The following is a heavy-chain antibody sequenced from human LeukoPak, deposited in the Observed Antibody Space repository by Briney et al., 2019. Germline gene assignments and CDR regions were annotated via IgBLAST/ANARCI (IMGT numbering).Heavy chain of an antibody. D-gene: IGHD1-26*01. CDR1: GGSFRGYY. V-gene: IGHV4-34*01. Sequence: SETLSLTCAVYGGSFRGYYWSWIRQPPGKGLEWIGEINHSGSTNYNPSLKSRVTISVDTSNNQFSLKLSSVTAADTAVYYCARDTVGATFPGAFDIWGQGTMVTVSS. CDR3: ARDTVGATFPGAFDI. CDR2: INHSGST. J-gene: IGHJ3*02.